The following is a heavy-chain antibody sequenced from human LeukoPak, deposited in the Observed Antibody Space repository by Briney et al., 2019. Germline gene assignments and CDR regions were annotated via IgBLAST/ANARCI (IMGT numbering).Heavy chain of an antibody. J-gene: IGHJ6*03. D-gene: IGHD6-13*01. CDR3: ARARSSSWYHRYYYYYMDV. V-gene: IGHV4-59*01. CDR1: GGSISSYY. CDR2: IYYSGST. Sequence: SETLSLTCTVSGGSISSYYWSWIRQPPGKGLEWIGYIYYSGSTNYNPSLKSRVTISVDTSKNQFSLKLSSVTAADTAVYYCARARSSSWYHRYYYYYMDVWGRGTLVTVSS.